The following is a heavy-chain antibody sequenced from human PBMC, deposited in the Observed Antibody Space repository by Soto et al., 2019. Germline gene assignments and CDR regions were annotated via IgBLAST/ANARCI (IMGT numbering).Heavy chain of an antibody. CDR3: ARDPGSTAVGMDV. D-gene: IGHD6-13*01. CDR1: GFTFSSYG. J-gene: IGHJ6*02. CDR2: IWYDGSNK. Sequence: GGSLRLSCAASGFTFSSYGMHWVRQAPGKGLEWVAVIWYDGSNKYYADSVKGRFTISRDNSKNTLYLQMNSLRAEDTAVYYCARDPGSTAVGMDVWGQGTTVTVSS. V-gene: IGHV3-33*01.